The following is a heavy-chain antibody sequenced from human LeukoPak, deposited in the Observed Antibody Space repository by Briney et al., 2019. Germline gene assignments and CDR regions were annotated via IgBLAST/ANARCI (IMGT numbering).Heavy chain of an antibody. D-gene: IGHD3-22*01. V-gene: IGHV4-30-4*01. J-gene: IGHJ4*02. Sequence: SETLSLTCTVSGGSISSGDYYWSWIRQPPGTGLEWIGYIYYSGSTYYNPSLKSRVTISVDTSKNQFSLKLSSVTAADTAVYYCAGINYDSSGYSVKYYFDYWGQGTLVTVSS. CDR2: IYYSGST. CDR3: AGINYDSSGYSVKYYFDY. CDR1: GGSISSGDYY.